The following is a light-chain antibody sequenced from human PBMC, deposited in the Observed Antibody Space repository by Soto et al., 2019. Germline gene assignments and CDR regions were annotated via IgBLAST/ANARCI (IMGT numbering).Light chain of an antibody. CDR3: VEYNSYPRS. Sequence: DIQMTQSPSSLSASVGDRVTITCRARQDISNSLDWFQQKPGKAPKTLIHDASRLHGGVPSKFSGSGYGTDFTLTISSLQPEDFATYYCVEYNSYPRSFGQGTKVDI. J-gene: IGKJ1*01. CDR2: DAS. CDR1: QDISNS. V-gene: IGKV1-16*02.